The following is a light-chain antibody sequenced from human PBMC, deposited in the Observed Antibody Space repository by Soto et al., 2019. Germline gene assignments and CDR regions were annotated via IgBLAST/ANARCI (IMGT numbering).Light chain of an antibody. Sequence: DNVLTQSPGTLALSPEERATLSSRDSQVNSRYISWYQQRPGQAPSLLIYGASSRATGIPDRFSGSGFGTDFTLTISRLEPEDFAVYYCQQYSTSPISFGQGTRLEIK. J-gene: IGKJ5*01. CDR1: QVNSRY. CDR2: GAS. CDR3: QQYSTSPIS. V-gene: IGKV3-20*01.